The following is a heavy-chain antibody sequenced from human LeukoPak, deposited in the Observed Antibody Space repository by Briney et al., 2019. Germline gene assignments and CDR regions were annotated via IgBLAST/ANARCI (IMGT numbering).Heavy chain of an antibody. V-gene: IGHV3-30*02. Sequence: GGSLRLSCAASGFTFSSYGMHWVRQAPGKGLEWVAFIRYDGSNKYYADSLKGRFIVSRDNSKNTVYLQMNSLRDEDTAVYYCAREKQSGHTPFDYWGQGSLVTVSS. D-gene: IGHD2-15*01. J-gene: IGHJ4*02. CDR1: GFTFSSYG. CDR2: IRYDGSNK. CDR3: AREKQSGHTPFDY.